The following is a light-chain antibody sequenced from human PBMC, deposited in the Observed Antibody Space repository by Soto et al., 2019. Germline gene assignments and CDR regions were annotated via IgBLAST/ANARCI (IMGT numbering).Light chain of an antibody. V-gene: IGLV2-11*01. CDR2: DVS. J-gene: IGLJ1*01. CDR3: CSYAGSYTYV. Sequence: ALTQPRSVSGSPGQSVTISFTGTSSDGGGYNYVSWYQQHPGKAPKLMIYDVSKRPSGVPDRFSGSKSGNTASLTISGLQAEDEADYYCCSYAGSYTYVFGTGTKVTVL. CDR1: SSDGGGYNY.